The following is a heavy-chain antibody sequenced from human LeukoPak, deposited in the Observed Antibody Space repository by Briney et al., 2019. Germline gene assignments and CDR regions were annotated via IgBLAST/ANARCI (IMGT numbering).Heavy chain of an antibody. CDR3: ARGRIANSYGMDV. Sequence: SVKVSCKASGGTFSSYAIIWVRQAPGQGLEWMGRIIPILGIANYAQKFQGRVTITADKSTSTAYMELSSLRSEDTAVYYCARGRIANSYGMDVWGQGTTVTVSS. CDR1: GGTFSSYA. D-gene: IGHD2-15*01. J-gene: IGHJ6*02. V-gene: IGHV1-69*04. CDR2: IIPILGIA.